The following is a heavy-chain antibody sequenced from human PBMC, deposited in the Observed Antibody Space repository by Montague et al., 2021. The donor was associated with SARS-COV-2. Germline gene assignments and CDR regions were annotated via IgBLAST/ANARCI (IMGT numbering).Heavy chain of an antibody. J-gene: IGHJ4*02. D-gene: IGHD3-22*01. CDR1: GGSFSGYY. CDR2: INQSGST. CDR3: ARVAGGYYHDSSAYFAY. Sequence: SETLSLTCAVCGGSFSGYYWSWIRQPPGKGLEWIGEINQSGSTNYNPSLKSRVTLSVDTSKKQFSLKLSSLTAADTAVYYCARVAGGYYHDSSAYFAYWGRGSLVTVSS. V-gene: IGHV4-34*01.